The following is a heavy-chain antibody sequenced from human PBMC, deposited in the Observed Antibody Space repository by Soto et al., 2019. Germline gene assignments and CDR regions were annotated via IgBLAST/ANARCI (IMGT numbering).Heavy chain of an antibody. CDR2: ISYDGSNK. V-gene: IGHV3-30*18. CDR3: AKSYCSGGSCYPYYYYYMDV. CDR1: GFTFSSYG. D-gene: IGHD2-15*01. Sequence: PGGSLRLSCAASGFTFSSYGMHWVRQAPGKGLEWVAVISYDGSNKYYADSVKGRFTISRDNSKNTLYLQMSSLRAEDTAVYYCAKSYCSGGSCYPYYYYYMDVWGKGTTVTVSS. J-gene: IGHJ6*03.